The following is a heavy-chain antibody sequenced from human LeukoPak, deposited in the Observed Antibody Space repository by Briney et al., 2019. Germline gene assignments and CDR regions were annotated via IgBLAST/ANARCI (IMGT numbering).Heavy chain of an antibody. D-gene: IGHD1-1*01. CDR1: GFTFSSYT. J-gene: IGHJ4*02. Sequence: PGGSLRLSCAASGFTFSSYTMHWIRQAPGKGLEWVSSISGSNSYIFCADSVKGGFTVSRDNAKDSLYLQMNSLRAEDTAVYYCARALTTLTYEGYWGQGTLVTVSS. CDR2: ISGSNSYI. V-gene: IGHV3-21*01. CDR3: ARALTTLTYEGY.